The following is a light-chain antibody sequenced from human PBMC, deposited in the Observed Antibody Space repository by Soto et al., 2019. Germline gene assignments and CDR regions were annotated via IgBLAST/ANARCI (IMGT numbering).Light chain of an antibody. CDR1: QSVSSN. V-gene: IGKV3-15*01. J-gene: IGKJ1*01. Sequence: EIVMTQSPATLSVSPGERATLSCRASQSVSSNLAWYQQKPGQAPRLLLYGASTRATGIPARFTGSGSGTEFTLTISSLQSEDFAIYYCQHYNNWPPWTFGQRTKVEIK. CDR2: GAS. CDR3: QHYNNWPPWT.